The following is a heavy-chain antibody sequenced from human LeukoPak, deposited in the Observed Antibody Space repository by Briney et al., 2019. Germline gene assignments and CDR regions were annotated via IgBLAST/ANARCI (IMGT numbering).Heavy chain of an antibody. J-gene: IGHJ3*02. Sequence: PGGSLRLSCAASGFTVSSNYMSWVRQAPGKGLEWVSGTSGSGGVTYYADSVKGRFSISRDNSKNTVFLQMNSLRVEDTALYYCAKGVPGSGWYSGFDAFDIWGQGTMVTVSS. CDR2: TSGSGGVT. CDR1: GFTVSSNY. V-gene: IGHV3-23*01. CDR3: AKGVPGSGWYSGFDAFDI. D-gene: IGHD6-19*01.